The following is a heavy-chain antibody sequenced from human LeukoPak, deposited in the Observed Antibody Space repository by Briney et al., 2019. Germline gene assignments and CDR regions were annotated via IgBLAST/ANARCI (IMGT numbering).Heavy chain of an antibody. J-gene: IGHJ3*02. CDR2: ISHSSSYI. CDR1: GFTFSSYS. Sequence: GGSLRLSCAASGFTFSSYSMHWVRQAPGKGLEWVSSISHSSSYIYYADSVKGRFTISRDNAKNSLYLQMNSLRAEDTAVYYCARAYRDAFDIWGQETIVTVSS. V-gene: IGHV3-21*01. CDR3: ARAYRDAFDI.